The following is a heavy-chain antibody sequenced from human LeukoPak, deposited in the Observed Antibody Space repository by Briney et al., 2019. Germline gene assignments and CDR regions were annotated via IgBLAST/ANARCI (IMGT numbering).Heavy chain of an antibody. CDR1: GFTFSHYS. J-gene: IGHJ4*02. CDR2: ISSGSSYI. V-gene: IGHV3-21*01. Sequence: PGGSLRLSCAASGFTFSHYSMNWVRQAPGKGLEWVSSISSGSSYIYYADSVKGRFTISRDNAKNSLYLQMNSLRAEDTAVYYCASDRGGGPGGYFDYWGQGTLVTVSS. CDR3: ASDRGGGPGGYFDY. D-gene: IGHD3-10*01.